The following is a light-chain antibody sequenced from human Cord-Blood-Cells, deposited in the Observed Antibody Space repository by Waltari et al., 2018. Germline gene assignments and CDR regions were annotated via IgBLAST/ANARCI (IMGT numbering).Light chain of an antibody. V-gene: IGLV2-14*01. CDR2: DVS. CDR1: SSDVGGSTD. Sequence: QSALTQPASVSGSPGQSITISCTGTSSDVGGSTDVSWYQQHPGKAPQLMFYDVSKRPPGVSNRFSGSTSGNTASLTISGLQAEDEADYYCSSYTSSSTFVFGTGTKVTVL. J-gene: IGLJ1*01. CDR3: SSYTSSSTFV.